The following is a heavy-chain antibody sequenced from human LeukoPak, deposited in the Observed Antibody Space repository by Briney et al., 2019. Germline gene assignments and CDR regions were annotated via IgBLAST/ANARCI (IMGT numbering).Heavy chain of an antibody. D-gene: IGHD2-15*01. V-gene: IGHV1-18*01. J-gene: IGHJ4*02. Sequence: ASVRVSCKASGYTFTNRGISWVRQAPGQGLEWMGWISTYTGDTNFAQNFQDRVTLTTDTTTSTAYMELRSLRSDDTAVYYCARESGGNTMAGDYWGQGTLVTVSS. CDR1: GYTFTNRG. CDR3: ARESGGNTMAGDY. CDR2: ISTYTGDT.